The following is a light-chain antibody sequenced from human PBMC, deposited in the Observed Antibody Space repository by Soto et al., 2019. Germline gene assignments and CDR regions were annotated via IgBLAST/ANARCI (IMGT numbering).Light chain of an antibody. CDR2: DVT. CDR3: GSYTTINTMI. Sequence: QSALTQPASVSGSPGQSIHISCAGTSGDVGAYNFVTWFQQHPGKVPTLIIYDVTDRPSGVSDRFSGSKSGNTASLTISGLLAEDEADYYCGSYTTINTMIFGGGATLTVL. V-gene: IGLV2-14*01. CDR1: SGDVGAYNF. J-gene: IGLJ2*01.